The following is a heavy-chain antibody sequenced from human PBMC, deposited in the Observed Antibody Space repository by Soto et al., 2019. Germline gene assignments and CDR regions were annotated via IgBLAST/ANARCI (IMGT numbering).Heavy chain of an antibody. J-gene: IGHJ3*02. CDR3: ARGRGTYYYDSSGYYGAAFDI. CDR2: ISAYNGNT. CDR1: GYTFTSYG. Sequence: ASVKVSCKASGYTFTSYGSSWVRQAPGQGLEWMGWISAYNGNTNYAQKLQGRVTMTTDTSTSTAYMELRSLRSDDTAVYYCARGRGTYYYDSSGYYGAAFDIWGQGTMVTVSS. V-gene: IGHV1-18*01. D-gene: IGHD3-22*01.